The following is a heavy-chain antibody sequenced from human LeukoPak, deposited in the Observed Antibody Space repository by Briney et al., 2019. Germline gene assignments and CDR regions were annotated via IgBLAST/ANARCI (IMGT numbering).Heavy chain of an antibody. J-gene: IGHJ4*02. V-gene: IGHV4-59*08. Sequence: SETLSLTCTVSGGSIGNNYWTWIRQPPGKGLEYIGSIYYTGATNYNPSLKSRVTISVDASKSQFSLKLSSVTAADTAVYFCAKYGNSGWVIDNWGQGALVTVSS. D-gene: IGHD6-19*01. CDR3: AKYGNSGWVIDN. CDR1: GGSIGNNY. CDR2: IYYTGAT.